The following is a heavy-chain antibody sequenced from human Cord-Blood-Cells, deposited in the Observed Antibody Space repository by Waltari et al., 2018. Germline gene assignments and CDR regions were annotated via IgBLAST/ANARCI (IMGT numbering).Heavy chain of an antibody. Sequence: QVQLQQSGPVLVKPSQTLSPTCSISGESVSSNSAAWNWIRQYPSRGLEWLGRTYYRSKWYNDYAVSVKSRITINPDTSKNQFSLQLNSVTPEDTAVYYCARVPYSSGWYAFDIWGQGTMVTVSS. J-gene: IGHJ3*02. V-gene: IGHV6-1*01. CDR2: TYYRSKWYN. CDR3: ARVPYSSGWYAFDI. D-gene: IGHD6-19*01. CDR1: GESVSSNSAA.